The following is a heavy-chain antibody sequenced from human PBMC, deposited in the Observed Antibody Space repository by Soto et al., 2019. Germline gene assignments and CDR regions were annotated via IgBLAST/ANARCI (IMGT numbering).Heavy chain of an antibody. CDR2: IYYSGST. CDR3: ARRRSVYAFDI. J-gene: IGHJ3*02. CDR1: GGSISSYY. Sequence: PSETLSLTCTVSGGSISSYYWSWIRQPPGKGLEWIGYIYYSGSTNYNPSLKSRVTISVDTSKSQFSLKLSSVTAADTAVYYCARRRSVYAFDIWGQGTMVTVSS. V-gene: IGHV4-59*01.